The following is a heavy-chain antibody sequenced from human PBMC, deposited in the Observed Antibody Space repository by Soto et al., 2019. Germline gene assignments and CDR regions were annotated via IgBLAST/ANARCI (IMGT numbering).Heavy chain of an antibody. CDR1: GGSISSGGYY. J-gene: IGHJ4*02. Sequence: SEILSLTCTVSGGSISSGGYYWSWIRQHPGKGLEWIGYIYYSGSTYYNPSLKSRVTISVDTSKNQFSLKLSSVTAADTAVYYCARVEYSSSYYFDYWGQGTLVTVSS. CDR3: ARVEYSSSYYFDY. V-gene: IGHV4-31*03. CDR2: IYYSGST. D-gene: IGHD6-6*01.